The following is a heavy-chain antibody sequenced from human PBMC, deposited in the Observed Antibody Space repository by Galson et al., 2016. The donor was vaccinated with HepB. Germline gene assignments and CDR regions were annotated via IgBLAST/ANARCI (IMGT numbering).Heavy chain of an antibody. D-gene: IGHD6-19*01. V-gene: IGHV4-31*03. CDR1: AGTVNIGGYF. CDR3: ARYGSWTGFDK. Sequence: TLSLTCTVSAGTVNIGGYFWSCIRQHPERGLEWIGYISASGSTYFNPSLKSRIAISVDTSKNQFSLDLRSVTAADTAVYFCARYGSWTGFDKWGQGTLVTVSS. CDR2: ISASGST. J-gene: IGHJ4*02.